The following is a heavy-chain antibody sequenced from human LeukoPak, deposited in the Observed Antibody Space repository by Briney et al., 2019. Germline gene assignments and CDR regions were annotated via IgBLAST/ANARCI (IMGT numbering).Heavy chain of an antibody. CDR2: IYSGGST. J-gene: IGHJ4*02. D-gene: IGHD4-17*01. CDR3: ARDTVLAGFDY. Sequence: QAGGSLRLSCAASGFTVSSNYMSWVRQAPGKGLEWVSVIYSGGSTYYADSVKGRFTISRDNSKDTLYLQMNSLRAEDTAVYYCARDTVLAGFDYWGQGTLVTVSS. V-gene: IGHV3-53*01. CDR1: GFTVSSNY.